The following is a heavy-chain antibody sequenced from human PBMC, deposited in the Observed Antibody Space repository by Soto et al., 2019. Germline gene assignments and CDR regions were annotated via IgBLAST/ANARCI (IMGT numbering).Heavy chain of an antibody. CDR2: IYTDGGT. D-gene: IGHD3-3*01. Sequence: WTWIRQHPGKGLEWIGCIYTDGGTDYSPSLKNRVTISMDTSKNHFSLRLTSVTAADTATYFCARGLTEWSNDYWGHATLVTVSS. CDR3: ARGLTEWSNDY. V-gene: IGHV4-31*02. J-gene: IGHJ4*01.